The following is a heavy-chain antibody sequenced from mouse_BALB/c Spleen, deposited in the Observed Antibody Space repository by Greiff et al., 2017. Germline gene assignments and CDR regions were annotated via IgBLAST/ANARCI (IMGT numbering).Heavy chain of an antibody. CDR1: GYSITSGYY. Sequence: VQLQQSGPGLVKPSQSLSLTCSVTGYSITSGYYWNWIRQFPGNKLEWMGYISYDGSNNYNPSLKNRISITRDTSKNQFFLKLNSVTTEDTATYYCARGSRASAMDYWGQGTSVTVSS. CDR3: ARGSRASAMDY. CDR2: ISYDGSN. D-gene: IGHD3-1*01. V-gene: IGHV3-6*02. J-gene: IGHJ4*01.